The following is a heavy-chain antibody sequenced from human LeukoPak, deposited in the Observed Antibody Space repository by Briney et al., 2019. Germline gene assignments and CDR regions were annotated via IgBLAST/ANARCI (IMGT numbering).Heavy chain of an antibody. Sequence: PGGSLRLSCAASGFTVSNNYMSWVRQAPGKGLEWVSVIYSGGDTNYADSVKDRFTISTDNSKNTLYLQMNSLRAEDTAVYYCASVRVYDDYVYWYFDLWGHGTLVTVSS. J-gene: IGHJ2*01. CDR1: GFTVSNNY. V-gene: IGHV3-53*01. CDR2: IYSGGDT. CDR3: ASVRVYDDYVYWYFDL. D-gene: IGHD4-17*01.